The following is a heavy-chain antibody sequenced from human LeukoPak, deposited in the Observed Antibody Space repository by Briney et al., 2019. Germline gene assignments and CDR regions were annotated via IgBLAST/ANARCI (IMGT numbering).Heavy chain of an antibody. J-gene: IGHJ4*02. CDR1: GFTFSNYA. V-gene: IGHV4-34*01. Sequence: PGGSLRLSCGASGFTFSNYAMSWVRQAPGKGLEWIGEINHSGSTNYNPSLKSRVTISVGTSKNQFSLKLSSVTAADTAVYYCARGEIVGHYDSSGYYYLDYWGQGTLVTVSS. CDR2: INHSGST. CDR3: ARGEIVGHYDSSGYYYLDY. D-gene: IGHD3-22*01.